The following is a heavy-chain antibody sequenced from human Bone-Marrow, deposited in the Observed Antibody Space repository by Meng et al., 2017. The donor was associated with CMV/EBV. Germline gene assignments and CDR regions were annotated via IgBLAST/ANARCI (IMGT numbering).Heavy chain of an antibody. CDR1: GYTFTSYD. V-gene: IGHV1-8*01. CDR3: ARGDIVVVPAAIHYYYYGMDV. CDR2: MNPNSGNT. Sequence: ASVKVSCKASGYTFTSYDINWVRQATGQGLEWMGWMNPNSGNTGYAQKFQGRVTMTRNTSISTAYMELSSLRSEDTAVYYCARGDIVVVPAAIHYYYYGMDVWGRGTTVTVSS. J-gene: IGHJ6*02. D-gene: IGHD2-2*02.